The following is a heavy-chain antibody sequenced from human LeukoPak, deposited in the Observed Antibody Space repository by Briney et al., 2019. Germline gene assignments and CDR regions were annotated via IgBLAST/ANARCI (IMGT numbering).Heavy chain of an antibody. CDR3: AREDDYGEPGLDY. CDR2: ISSSSSYI. Sequence: GGSLGLSCAASGFTFSSYSMNWVRQAPGKGLEWVSSISSSSSYIYYADSVKGRFTISRDNAKNSLYLQMNSLRAEDTAVYYCAREDDYGEPGLDYWGQGTLVTVSS. D-gene: IGHD4-17*01. CDR1: GFTFSSYS. V-gene: IGHV3-21*01. J-gene: IGHJ4*02.